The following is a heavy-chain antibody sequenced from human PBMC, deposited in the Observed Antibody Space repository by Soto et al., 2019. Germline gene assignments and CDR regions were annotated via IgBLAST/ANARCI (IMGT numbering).Heavy chain of an antibody. CDR2: IWYDGSNK. J-gene: IGHJ4*02. CDR1: GFTFSSYG. Sequence: QVQLVESGGGVVQPGRSLRLSCAASGFTFSSYGMHWVRQAPGKGLEWVAVIWYDGSNKYYADSVKGRFTISRDNSKNTLYLQMNSLRAEDTAVYYCAREVQLWVKGNYFDYWGQGTLVTVSS. D-gene: IGHD5-18*01. V-gene: IGHV3-33*01. CDR3: AREVQLWVKGNYFDY.